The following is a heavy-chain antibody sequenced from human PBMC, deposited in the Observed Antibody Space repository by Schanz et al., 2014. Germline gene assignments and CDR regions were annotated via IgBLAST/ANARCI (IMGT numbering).Heavy chain of an antibody. Sequence: EVQLVESGGGLVKPGGSLRLSCAASGFTFSSYGMNWVRQAPGKGLEWVSYISSSSSYIYYADSMKGRFTISRDNAKNSLYLQMNSLRAEDTALYFCAKEVRLVLRDWLPTPDFDYWGQGTLVTVSS. V-gene: IGHV3-21*04. CDR1: GFTFSSYG. D-gene: IGHD3-3*01. J-gene: IGHJ4*02. CDR2: ISSSSSYI. CDR3: AKEVRLVLRDWLPTPDFDY.